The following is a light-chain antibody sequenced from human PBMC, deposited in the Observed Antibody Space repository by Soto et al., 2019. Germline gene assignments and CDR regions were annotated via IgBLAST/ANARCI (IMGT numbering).Light chain of an antibody. J-gene: IGLJ1*01. CDR3: SSYTGSSNVDV. Sequence: QSALTQPASVSGSPGQSITISCTGTSSDVGGYNYVSWYQQHPGKAPKLIIYEVSNRPSGVSNRFSGSKSGNTASLTISGLQAEDEADYYCSSYTGSSNVDVFGTGTKVTGL. V-gene: IGLV2-14*01. CDR2: EVS. CDR1: SSDVGGYNY.